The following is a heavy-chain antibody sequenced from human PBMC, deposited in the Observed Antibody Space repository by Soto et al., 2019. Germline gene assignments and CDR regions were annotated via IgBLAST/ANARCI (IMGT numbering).Heavy chain of an antibody. CDR1: GFTFSSYA. D-gene: IGHD4-17*01. V-gene: IGHV3-64*01. Sequence: EVQLVESGGGLVQPGGSLRLSCAASGFTFSSYAMHWVRQAPGKGLEYVSAISSNGGSTYYANSVKGRFTISRDNSKNTLYLQMGSLRAEDMAVYYCVRSGLYGDSSYWYFDLWGRGTLVTVSS. CDR2: ISSNGGST. CDR3: VRSGLYGDSSYWYFDL. J-gene: IGHJ2*01.